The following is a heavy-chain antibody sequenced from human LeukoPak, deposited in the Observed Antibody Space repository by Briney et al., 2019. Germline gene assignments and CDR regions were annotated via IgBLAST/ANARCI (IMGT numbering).Heavy chain of an antibody. J-gene: IGHJ4*02. V-gene: IGHV3-23*01. CDR2: ISGSGGST. CDR3: SKGSGGYRLSFDY. D-gene: IGHD5-18*01. Sequence: PGGSLRLSCAASGFTFSSYAMSSVRQAPRKGPEWVSAISGSGGSTYYADSVKGRFTISRDNSKNTLYLQKHSLRAEGTAVLYCSKGSGGYRLSFDYWGQGTLVTVSS. CDR1: GFTFSSYA.